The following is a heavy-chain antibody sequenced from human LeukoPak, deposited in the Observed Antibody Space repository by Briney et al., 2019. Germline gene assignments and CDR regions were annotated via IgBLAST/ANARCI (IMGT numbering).Heavy chain of an antibody. V-gene: IGHV1-18*04. CDR3: ARGGLYCCSTSCYGIEY. CDR2: ISAYNGNT. D-gene: IGHD2-2*01. J-gene: IGHJ4*02. Sequence: GASVKVSCKAAGYTFTSYGISWVRQAPGQGLEWMGWISAYNGNTNYAQKLQGRVTMTTDTSTSTVYMELRSLRSDDTAVYYCARGGLYCCSTSCYGIEYWGQGTLVTVSS. CDR1: GYTFTSYG.